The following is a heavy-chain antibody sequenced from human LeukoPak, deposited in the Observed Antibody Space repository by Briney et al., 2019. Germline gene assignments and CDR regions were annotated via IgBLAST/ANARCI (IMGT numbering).Heavy chain of an antibody. J-gene: IGHJ3*02. CDR1: GLTFTSHS. D-gene: IGHD6-25*01. Sequence: PGGSLRLSCAPSGLTFTSHSMNWVRQAPGKGLEWVSSIGSRSTSIYYADSVKGRFTISRGNAKNSLYLQMNSLRAEDTAVYYCARESSESFDIWGQGTVVTVSS. V-gene: IGHV3-21*01. CDR3: ARESSESFDI. CDR2: IGSRSTSI.